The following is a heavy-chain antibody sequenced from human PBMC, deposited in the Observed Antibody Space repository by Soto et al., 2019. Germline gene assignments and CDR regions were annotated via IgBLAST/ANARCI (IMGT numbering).Heavy chain of an antibody. V-gene: IGHV1-18*01. CDR1: GYTFTSYG. J-gene: IGHJ5*02. D-gene: IGHD6-19*01. Sequence: GASVKVSCKASGYTFTSYGISWVRQAPGQGLEWMGWISAYNGNTNYAQKLQGRVTMTTDTSASTAYMELRSLRSDDTAVYYCARVGDDSSGPFNWFDPWGQGTQVTVSS. CDR2: ISAYNGNT. CDR3: ARVGDDSSGPFNWFDP.